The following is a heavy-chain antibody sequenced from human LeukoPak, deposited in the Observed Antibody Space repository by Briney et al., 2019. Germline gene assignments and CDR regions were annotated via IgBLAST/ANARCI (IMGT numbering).Heavy chain of an antibody. V-gene: IGHV3-21*01. CDR3: ARGLYGSGSWGDY. CDR2: ISSSSSYI. D-gene: IGHD3-10*01. J-gene: IGHJ4*02. Sequence: GGSLRLSCAASGFTFSSYSMNWVRQAPGKGLEWVSSISSSSSYIYYADSVEGRFTISRDNAKNSLYLQMSSLRAEDTAVYYCARGLYGSGSWGDYWGQGTLVTVSS. CDR1: GFTFSSYS.